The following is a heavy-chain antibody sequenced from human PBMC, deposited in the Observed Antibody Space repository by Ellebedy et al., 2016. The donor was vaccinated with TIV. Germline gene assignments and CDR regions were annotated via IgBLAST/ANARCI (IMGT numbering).Heavy chain of an antibody. D-gene: IGHD5-18*01. V-gene: IGHV3-11*01. CDR3: ARVSGSWDTAMAQRYWYFDL. Sequence: PGGSLRLSCAASGFTFSDYYMSWIRQAPGKGLEWVSYISSSGSTIYYADSVKGRFTISRDNAKNSLYLQMNSLRAEDTAVYYCARVSGSWDTAMAQRYWYFDLWGRGTLVTVSS. CDR2: ISSSGSTI. J-gene: IGHJ2*01. CDR1: GFTFSDYY.